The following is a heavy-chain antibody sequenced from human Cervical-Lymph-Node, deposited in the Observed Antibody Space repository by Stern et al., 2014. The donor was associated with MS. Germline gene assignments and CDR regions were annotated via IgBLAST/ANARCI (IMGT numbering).Heavy chain of an antibody. CDR3: ATRMASQVPDAFDI. Sequence: QVQLMQSGGGLVKPGGSLRLSCAASGFTFSDYYMTWIRQAPGKGLEWVSYISSSASSIYYADSVKGRFTISRDNAKNSLYLQMNSLRGEDTAVYYCATRMASQVPDAFDIWGQGTMVTVSS. D-gene: IGHD5-24*01. J-gene: IGHJ3*02. CDR2: ISSSASSI. CDR1: GFTFSDYY. V-gene: IGHV3-11*01.